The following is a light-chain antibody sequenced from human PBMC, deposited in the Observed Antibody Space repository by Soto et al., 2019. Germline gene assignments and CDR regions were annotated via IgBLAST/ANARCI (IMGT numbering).Light chain of an antibody. J-gene: IGLJ2*01. CDR1: SSDVGDYNF. V-gene: IGLV2-14*01. Sequence: QSALTQPASVSGSPGQSITISCTGTSSDVGDYNFVSWYQQHPGKAPKFMIYNVTSRPSGISNRFSGSKSGNTASLTFSGLQAEDEADYYCNSYTSSSPHVVFGGGTKVTVL. CDR3: NSYTSSSPHVV. CDR2: NVT.